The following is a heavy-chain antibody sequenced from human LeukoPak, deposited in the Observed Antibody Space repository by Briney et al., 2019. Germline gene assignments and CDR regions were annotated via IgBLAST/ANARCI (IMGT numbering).Heavy chain of an antibody. V-gene: IGHV1-2*02. CDR2: INPNSGGT. CDR3: ARVAWETTVTTVYFDY. D-gene: IGHD4-17*01. J-gene: IGHJ4*02. Sequence: EASVKVSCKASGYTFTDYYMHWVRQAPGQGLEWMGWINPNSGGTNYAQKFQGRVTMTRDTSISTGYMELSWLRSDDTAVYHCARVAWETTVTTVYFDYWGQGTLVTVSS. CDR1: GYTFTDYY.